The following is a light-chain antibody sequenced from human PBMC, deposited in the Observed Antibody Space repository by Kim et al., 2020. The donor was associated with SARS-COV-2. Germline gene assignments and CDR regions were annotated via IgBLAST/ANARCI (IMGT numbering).Light chain of an antibody. CDR2: EVS. Sequence: QSVTISCTGTSSDVGGYNYVSWYQQHPGKAPKLMIYEVSKRPSGVPDRFSGSKSGNTASLTVSGLQAEDEADYYCSSYAGSNINYVFGTGTKVTVL. V-gene: IGLV2-8*01. J-gene: IGLJ1*01. CDR3: SSYAGSNINYV. CDR1: SSDVGGYNY.